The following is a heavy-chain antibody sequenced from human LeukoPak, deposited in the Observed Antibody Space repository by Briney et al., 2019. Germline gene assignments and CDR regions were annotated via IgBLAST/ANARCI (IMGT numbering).Heavy chain of an antibody. D-gene: IGHD3-10*01. Sequence: SETLSLTCTVSGGSVRRSSYYWGWVRQPPGEGLEWIGNIYYGGSTYYNASLKSRVTISVDTSKNQFSLKLSSVTAADTAVYYCASTAYYYGSGFDYWGQGTLVTVSS. CDR3: ASTAYYYGSGFDY. V-gene: IGHV4-39*01. J-gene: IGHJ4*02. CDR2: IYYGGST. CDR1: GGSVRRSSYY.